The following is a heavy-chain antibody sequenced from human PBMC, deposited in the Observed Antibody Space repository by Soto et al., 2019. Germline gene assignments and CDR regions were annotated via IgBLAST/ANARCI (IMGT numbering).Heavy chain of an antibody. CDR2: IYYSGST. D-gene: IGHD2-21*01. Sequence: PSETLRLTCTVSCGSISNYYWSWIRQHPGKGLEWIGYIYYSGSTYYNPSLKSRVTISVDTSKNQFSLKLSSVTAADTAVYYCAASCVGCGGFNYYGMDVWGQGTTVTVSS. CDR1: CGSISNYY. J-gene: IGHJ6*02. CDR3: AASCVGCGGFNYYGMDV. V-gene: IGHV4-59*06.